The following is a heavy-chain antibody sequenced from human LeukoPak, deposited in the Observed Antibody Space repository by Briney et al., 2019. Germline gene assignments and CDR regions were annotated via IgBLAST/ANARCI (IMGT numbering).Heavy chain of an antibody. V-gene: IGHV4-39*01. D-gene: IGHD7-27*01. CDR3: ATQTGGYFDY. Sequence: PSETLSLTCTVSGDSISGSYYYWGWIRQPPGKGLEWIGNIFYSGGTYYNPSLKSRVTISVDTSRNQFSLRLSSVTAADTAVYYCATQTGGYFDYWGQGTLVTVSS. CDR2: IFYSGGT. CDR1: GDSISGSYYY. J-gene: IGHJ4*02.